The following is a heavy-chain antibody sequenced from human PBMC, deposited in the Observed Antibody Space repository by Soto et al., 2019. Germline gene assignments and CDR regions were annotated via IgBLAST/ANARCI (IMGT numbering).Heavy chain of an antibody. CDR2: VDHTSST. D-gene: IGHD6-19*01. CDR3: ARVHSSGWYADY. V-gene: IGHV4-34*01. Sequence: QVHLQQWGAGLLKPSETLSLTCAVYGGSFSGYYWTWIRQPPGKGLEWIGEVDHTSSTNYNPSLTSRVTISVDRSKNQFSLKLSSVTAADTAIYYSARVHSSGWYADYWGRGTLVTVSS. J-gene: IGHJ4*02. CDR1: GGSFSGYY.